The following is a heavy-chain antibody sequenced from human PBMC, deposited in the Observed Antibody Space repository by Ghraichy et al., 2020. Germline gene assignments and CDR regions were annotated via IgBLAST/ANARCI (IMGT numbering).Heavy chain of an antibody. CDR2: IYYSGST. D-gene: IGHD6-13*01. J-gene: IGHJ6*03. V-gene: IGHV4-59*08. Sequence: SETLSLTCTVSGGSISSYYWSWIRQPPGKGLEWIGYIYYSGSTNYNPSLKSRVTISVDTSKNQFSLKLSSVTAADTAVYYCARSVIDSSWYGSTYYYYYMDVWGKGTTVTVSS. CDR1: GGSISSYY. CDR3: ARSVIDSSWYGSTYYYYYMDV.